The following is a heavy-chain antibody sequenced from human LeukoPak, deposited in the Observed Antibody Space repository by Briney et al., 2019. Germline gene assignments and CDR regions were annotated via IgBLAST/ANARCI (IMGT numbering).Heavy chain of an antibody. CDR1: GGSISSYY. CDR2: IYYSENT. D-gene: IGHD1-26*01. V-gene: IGHV4-59*01. J-gene: IGHJ3*02. Sequence: PSETLSLTCTVSGGSISSYYWSWLRQPPGKGLEWIAYIYYSENTNYNPSLRSRVTISVDTSKNQFSLKLSSVTAADTAVYYCARGGLVGATPHSHDAFDIWGQGTMVTVSS. CDR3: ARGGLVGATPHSHDAFDI.